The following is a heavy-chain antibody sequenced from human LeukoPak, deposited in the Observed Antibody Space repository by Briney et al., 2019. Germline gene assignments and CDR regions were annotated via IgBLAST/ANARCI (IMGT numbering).Heavy chain of an antibody. CDR1: GFPVSSNY. CDR2: IYSGYST. Sequence: GGSLRLSWATSGFPVSSNYMSWVREAPGKGLEWGLVIYSGYSTYYADSVKGRFTISRDNSKNTLYLQMNSLRAEDTAVYYCARTPGYCSGGSCYSGYYYGMDVWGKGTTVTVSS. J-gene: IGHJ6*04. V-gene: IGHV3-53*01. CDR3: ARTPGYCSGGSCYSGYYYGMDV. D-gene: IGHD2-15*01.